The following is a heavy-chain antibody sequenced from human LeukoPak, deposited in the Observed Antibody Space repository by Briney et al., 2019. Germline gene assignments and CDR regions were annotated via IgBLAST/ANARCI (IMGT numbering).Heavy chain of an antibody. CDR2: ISSSSSYI. CDR1: GFTFSSYS. CDR3: ATYQGWSGSNIHDY. V-gene: IGHV3-21*01. J-gene: IGHJ4*02. Sequence: PGGSLRLSCAASGFTFSSYSMNWVRQAPGKGLEWVSSISSSSSYIYYADSVKGRFTISRDNAKNSLYLQMNSLRAEDTAVYYCATYQGWSGSNIHDYWGQGTLVTVSS. D-gene: IGHD3-10*02.